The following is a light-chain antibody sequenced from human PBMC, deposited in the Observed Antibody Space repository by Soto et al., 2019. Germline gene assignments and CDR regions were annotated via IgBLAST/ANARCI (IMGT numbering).Light chain of an antibody. CDR3: QSYDISLSGWV. V-gene: IGLV1-40*01. Sequence: QSVLTQPPSVSGAPGQRVTISCTGRSSNIGTGYDVHWYQQHPGTAPKVLIYGNSNRPSGVPDRFSGSKSGTSASLAITGLQPEDEADYYCQSYDISLSGWVFGGGTKLTVL. J-gene: IGLJ3*02. CDR2: GNS. CDR1: SSNIGTGYD.